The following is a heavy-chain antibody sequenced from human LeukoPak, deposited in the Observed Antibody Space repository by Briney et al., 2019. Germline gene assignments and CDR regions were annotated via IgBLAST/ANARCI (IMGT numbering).Heavy chain of an antibody. CDR2: IYSGGST. J-gene: IGHJ4*02. Sequence: GGSLRLSCAASGFTVSSNYMSWARQAPGKGLEWVSVIYSGGSTYYADSVKGRFTISRDNSKNTLYLQMNSLRAEDTAVYYCARPLERWELAFDYWGQGTLVTVSS. CDR3: ARPLERWELAFDY. CDR1: GFTVSSNY. V-gene: IGHV3-66*01. D-gene: IGHD3-10*01.